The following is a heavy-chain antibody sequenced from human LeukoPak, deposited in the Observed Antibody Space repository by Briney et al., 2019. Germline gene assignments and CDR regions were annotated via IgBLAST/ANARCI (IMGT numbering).Heavy chain of an antibody. CDR1: GDSVSSNSAA. Sequence: SQTLSLTCAISGDSVSSNSAAWNWIRQSPSRGLEWLGRTYYRSKWYNDHAVSVKSRITINPDTSKNQFSLQLNSVTPEDTAVYYCAREGGYCSSTSCYTKSITIFGVVFGMDVWGQGTTVTVSS. J-gene: IGHJ6*02. CDR3: AREGGYCSSTSCYTKSITIFGVVFGMDV. D-gene: IGHD2-2*02. V-gene: IGHV6-1*01. CDR2: TYYRSKWYN.